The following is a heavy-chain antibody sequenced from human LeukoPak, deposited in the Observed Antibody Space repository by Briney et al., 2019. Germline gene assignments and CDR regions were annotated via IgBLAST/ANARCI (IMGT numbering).Heavy chain of an antibody. J-gene: IGHJ6*02. D-gene: IGHD2-21*02. Sequence: GGSLRLSCAASGFTFSSYSMNWVRQAPGKGLEWVSSISSSSSYIYYADSVKGRFTISRDNAKNSLCLQMNSLRAEDTAVYYCARDHTANIVVVTAIGYGMDVWGQGTTVTVSS. CDR1: GFTFSSYS. V-gene: IGHV3-21*01. CDR2: ISSSSSYI. CDR3: ARDHTANIVVVTAIGYGMDV.